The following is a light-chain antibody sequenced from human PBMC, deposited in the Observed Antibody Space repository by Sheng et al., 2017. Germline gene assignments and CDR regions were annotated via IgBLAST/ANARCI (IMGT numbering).Light chain of an antibody. CDR1: QSVSSY. CDR2: DAS. CDR3: QQRSNWPPLYX. J-gene: IGKJ2*01. V-gene: IGKV3-11*01. Sequence: EIVLTQSPATLSLSPGERATLSCRASQSVSSYLAWYQQKPGQAPRLLIYDASNRATGIPARFSGSGSGTDFTLTISSLEPEDFAVYYCQQRSNWPPLYXLGQGTKLEIK.